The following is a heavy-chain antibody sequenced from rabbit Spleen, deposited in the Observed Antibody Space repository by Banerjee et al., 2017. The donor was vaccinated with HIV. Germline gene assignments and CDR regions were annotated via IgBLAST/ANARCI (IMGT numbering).Heavy chain of an antibody. CDR1: GFSFSSNYW. CDR3: ARDTGTSFATYGMDR. CDR2: IGAGSSGST. D-gene: IGHD8-1*01. V-gene: IGHV1S45*01. J-gene: IGHJ6*01. Sequence: QEQLEESGGDLVKPEGSLTLTCTASGFSFSSNYWTCWVRQAPGKGLEWIACIGAGSSGSTYSASWAKGRFTIAKTSSTTVTLQMTRLTAADTATDCCARDTGTSFATYGMDRGGPGTLFTAS.